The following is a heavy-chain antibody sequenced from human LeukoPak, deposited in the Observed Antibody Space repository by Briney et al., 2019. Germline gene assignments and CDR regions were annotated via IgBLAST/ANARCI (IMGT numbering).Heavy chain of an antibody. V-gene: IGHV4-34*01. CDR3: AESIAVAGHYFDY. Sequence: SETLSLTCAVYGGSFSGYYWSWIRQPPEKGLEWIGEINHSGSTNYNPSLKSRVTISVDTSKNQFSLKLSSVTAADTAVYYCAESIAVAGHYFDYWGQGTLVTVSS. CDR2: INHSGST. CDR1: GGSFSGYY. J-gene: IGHJ4*02. D-gene: IGHD6-19*01.